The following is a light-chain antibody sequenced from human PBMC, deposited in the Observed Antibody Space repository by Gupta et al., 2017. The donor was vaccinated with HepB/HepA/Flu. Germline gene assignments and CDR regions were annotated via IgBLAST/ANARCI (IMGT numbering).Light chain of an antibody. V-gene: IGKV3-20*01. CDR2: GAS. CDR3: QQYGSL. J-gene: IGKJ4*01. CDR1: QSVSSSY. Sequence: EIVLTQSPGTLSLSPGEGATLSCRATQSVSSSYLAWYQQKPGQAPRLLIYGASSRATGIPDRFSGSGSWTDFTLTISCLESEDYAVYYCQQYGSLFGGGTKVEIK.